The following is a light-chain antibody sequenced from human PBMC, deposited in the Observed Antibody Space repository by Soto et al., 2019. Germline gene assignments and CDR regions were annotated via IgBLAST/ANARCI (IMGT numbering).Light chain of an antibody. CDR2: SFN. J-gene: IGLJ3*02. CDR1: STDIGTYNS. CDR3: AAWDDRLNGWV. V-gene: IGLV1-44*01. Sequence: QSALTQPASVSGSPGRSITISCTGTSTDIGTYNSVSWYQHHPGKAPKLLISSFNQRPSGVPDRFSGSKSGSSASLAISGLQSEDEADYYCAAWDDRLNGWVFGGGTKLTVL.